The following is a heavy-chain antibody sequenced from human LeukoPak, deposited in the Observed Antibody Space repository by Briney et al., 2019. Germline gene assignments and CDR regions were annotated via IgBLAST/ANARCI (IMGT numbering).Heavy chain of an antibody. V-gene: IGHV3-23*01. CDR3: AKSPRPIAAADIFDY. CDR2: ISGSGGST. CDR1: GFTFSRYA. D-gene: IGHD6-13*01. J-gene: IGHJ4*02. Sequence: GGSLRLSCAASGFTFSRYAMSWVRQAPGKGLEWVSAISGSGGSTYYADSVKGRFTISRDNSKNTLYLQMNSLRAEDTAVYYCAKSPRPIAAADIFDYWGQGTLVTVSS.